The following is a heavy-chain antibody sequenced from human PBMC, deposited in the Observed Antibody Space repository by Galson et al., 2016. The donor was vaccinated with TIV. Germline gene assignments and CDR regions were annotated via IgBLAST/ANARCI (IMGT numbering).Heavy chain of an antibody. Sequence: LSLTCTVSGGSISNGDYSWSWIRQPPGKGPECIGYIYYSGNTNYKPSLKSRVTISVDRSKNQFSLKLRSVTAADTAVYYCASVGLKYYYGLDVWGQGTMVTVSS. CDR1: GGSISNGDYS. J-gene: IGHJ6*02. V-gene: IGHV4-30-4*01. CDR3: ASVGLKYYYGLDV. CDR2: IYYSGNT. D-gene: IGHD1-26*01.